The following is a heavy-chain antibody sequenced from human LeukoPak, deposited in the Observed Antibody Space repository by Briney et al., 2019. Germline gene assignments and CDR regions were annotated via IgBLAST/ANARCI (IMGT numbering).Heavy chain of an antibody. J-gene: IGHJ6*03. Sequence: GASLKISCKGSGYRFTSYWIGWVRQMPGKGLEWMGIIYPGDSDTRYSPSFQGQVTISADKSISTAYLQWSGLRASDTDMYYCARLIVFSRYYYYMDVWGKGTTVTVSS. CDR2: IYPGDSDT. CDR1: GYRFTSYW. CDR3: ARLIVFSRYYYYMDV. V-gene: IGHV5-51*01. D-gene: IGHD2-15*01.